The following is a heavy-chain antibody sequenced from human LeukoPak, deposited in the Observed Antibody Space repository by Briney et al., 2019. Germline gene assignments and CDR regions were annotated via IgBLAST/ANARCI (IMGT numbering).Heavy chain of an antibody. CDR2: IYPGDSDA. J-gene: IGHJ3*02. Sequence: GESLTISCKASGYSFTNYWIAWVRQMPGKGLEWMGTIYPGDSDARYSPSFQGQVTLSVDRSITTAYLQWPSLKASDTAIYYCARPYITGIRDPYDMWGHGTMVIVSS. CDR1: GYSFTNYW. CDR3: ARPYITGIRDPYDM. D-gene: IGHD3-10*01. V-gene: IGHV5-51*01.